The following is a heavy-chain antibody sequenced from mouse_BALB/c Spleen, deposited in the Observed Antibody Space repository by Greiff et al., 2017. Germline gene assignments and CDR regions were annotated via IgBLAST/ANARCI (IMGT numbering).Heavy chain of an antibody. CDR2: IRNKANGYTK. J-gene: IGHJ4*01. Sequence: EVMLVESGGGLVQPGGSLRLPCATSGFTFTDYYMSWVPPPPGKALEGLGFIRNKANGYTKEYSESVKGRFTISRDNSQSILYLQMNTLTAEDSATYYCARGDYDDYYAMDYWGQGTSVTVSS. D-gene: IGHD2-4*01. V-gene: IGHV7-3*02. CDR1: GFTFTDYY. CDR3: ARGDYDDYYAMDY.